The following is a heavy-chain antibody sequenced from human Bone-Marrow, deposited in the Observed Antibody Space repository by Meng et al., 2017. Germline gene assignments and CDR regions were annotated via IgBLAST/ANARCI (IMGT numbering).Heavy chain of an antibody. D-gene: IGHD2-15*01. CDR3: ARSVLYCSGGSCYESTYYYYGMDV. J-gene: IGHJ6*02. CDR2: ISAYNGNT. V-gene: IGHV1-18*01. CDR1: GYTFTSYG. Sequence: ASVKVSCKASGYTFTSYGISWVRQAPGQGLEWMGWISAYNGNTNYAQKLQGRVTMTTDTSTSTAYMELRSLRSDDTAMYYCARSVLYCSGGSCYESTYYYYGMDVWGQGTTVTVSS.